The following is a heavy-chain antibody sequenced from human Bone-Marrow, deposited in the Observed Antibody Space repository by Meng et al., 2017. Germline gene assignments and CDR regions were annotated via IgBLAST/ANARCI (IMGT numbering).Heavy chain of an antibody. CDR3: TVFSRGHI. V-gene: IGHV3-73*01. J-gene: IGHJ3*02. Sequence: GGSLRLSCAASGFTFSNAWMSWVRQAPGKGLEWVGRIRSKTDTYATAFAASVKGRFTISRDDSKNTAYLQLNSLKTEDTAVYYCTVFSRGHIWGQGTTVTVSS. D-gene: IGHD3-3*02. CDR1: GFTFSNAW. CDR2: IRSKTDTYAT.